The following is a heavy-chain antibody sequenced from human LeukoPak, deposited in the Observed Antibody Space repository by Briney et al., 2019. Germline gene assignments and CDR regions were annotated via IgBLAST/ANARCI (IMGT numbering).Heavy chain of an antibody. CDR1: GGSISPYY. CDR2: IYYSGST. J-gene: IGHJ4*02. V-gene: IGHV4-59*08. D-gene: IGHD2-15*01. CDR3: ARHGYCSGGSCYWDY. Sequence: PSETLSLTCIVSGGSISPYYWSWIQQPPGRGLEWIAYIYYSGSTSYNPSLKSRVAISVDTSNNEVSLKLSSVTAADTAVYYCARHGYCSGGSCYWDYWGQGTLVTVSS.